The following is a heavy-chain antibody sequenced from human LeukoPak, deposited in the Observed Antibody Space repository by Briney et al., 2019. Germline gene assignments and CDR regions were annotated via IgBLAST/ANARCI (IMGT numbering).Heavy chain of an antibody. CDR2: MNPNSGNT. Sequence: GASVKVSCKASGYTFTSYDINWVRQAPGQGLEWMGWMNPNSGNTGYAQKFQGRVTMTRNTSISTAYMELSSLRSEDTAVYYCARGVRAAADPFDYWGQGTLVTVSS. CDR1: GYTFTSYD. CDR3: ARGVRAAADPFDY. V-gene: IGHV1-8*01. D-gene: IGHD6-13*01. J-gene: IGHJ4*02.